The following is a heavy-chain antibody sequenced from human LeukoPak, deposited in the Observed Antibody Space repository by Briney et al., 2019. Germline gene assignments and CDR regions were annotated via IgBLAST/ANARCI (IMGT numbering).Heavy chain of an antibody. CDR1: GFTFSSYW. D-gene: IGHD5-12*01. CDR3: ARGLHYLILVATMGAEYFQH. J-gene: IGHJ1*01. V-gene: IGHV3-7*01. Sequence: GGSLRLSSAASGFTFSSYWMSWVRQAPGKGLEWEANIKQDGSEKYYVDSVKGRFTISRDNAKNSLYLQMNSLRAEDTAVYYCARGLHYLILVATMGAEYFQHWGQGTLVTVSS. CDR2: IKQDGSEK.